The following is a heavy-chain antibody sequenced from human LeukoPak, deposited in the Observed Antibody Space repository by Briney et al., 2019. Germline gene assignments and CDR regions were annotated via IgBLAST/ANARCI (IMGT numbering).Heavy chain of an antibody. CDR2: IWYDGSNK. CDR3: ARVSGSYSFFDP. CDR1: GFTFSSYG. V-gene: IGHV3-33*01. D-gene: IGHD1-26*01. J-gene: IGHJ5*02. Sequence: GGSLRLSCAASGFTFSSYGMHWVRQAPGKGLEWVAVIWYDGSNKYYADSVKGRFTISRDNSKNTLYLQMNSLRAEDTAVYYCARVSGSYSFFDPWGQGTLVTVSS.